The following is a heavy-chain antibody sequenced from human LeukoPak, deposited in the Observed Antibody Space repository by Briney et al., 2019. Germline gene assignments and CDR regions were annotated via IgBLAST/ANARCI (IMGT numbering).Heavy chain of an antibody. CDR3: ARDWGSLARGVMDY. J-gene: IGHJ4*02. CDR1: GLTLSRYS. CDR2: ISSSSSTI. D-gene: IGHD3-10*01. Sequence: GGSLRLSCAASGLTLSRYSMNWVRQAPGKGLEWVSYISSSSSTIYYADSVKGRFTIARDNAKNSLYLQMNSLRDEDTAVYYCARDWGSLARGVMDYWGQGILVTVSS. V-gene: IGHV3-48*02.